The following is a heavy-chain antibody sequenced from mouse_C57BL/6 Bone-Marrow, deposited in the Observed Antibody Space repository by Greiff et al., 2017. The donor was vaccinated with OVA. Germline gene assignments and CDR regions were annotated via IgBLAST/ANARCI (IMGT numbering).Heavy chain of an antibody. D-gene: IGHD2-4*01. CDR3: AREFYDYAYYYAMDY. J-gene: IGHJ4*01. V-gene: IGHV3-6*01. CDR2: ISYDGSN. CDR1: GYSITSGYY. Sequence: EVQLQQSGPGLVKPSQSLSLTCSVTGYSITSGYYWNWIRQFPGNKLEWMGYISYDGSNNYNPSLKNRISITRDTSKNQFFLKLNSVTTEDTATYYYAREFYDYAYYYAMDYWGQGTSVTVSS.